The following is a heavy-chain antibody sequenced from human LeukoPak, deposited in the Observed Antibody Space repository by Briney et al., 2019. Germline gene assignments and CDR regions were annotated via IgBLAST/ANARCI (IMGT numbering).Heavy chain of an antibody. CDR2: IGSDNKP. J-gene: IGHJ6*02. V-gene: IGHV3-23*01. Sequence: PGGSLRLSCEASGFTFSAYAMTWVRQAPGKGLEWVSSIGSDNKPHYSGSVKGRFAISRDNSKNILFLHLNSLRAEDTALYYCARELHYYVAMDVWGQGTTVTVSS. CDR3: ARELHYYVAMDV. D-gene: IGHD3-10*02. CDR1: GFTFSAYA.